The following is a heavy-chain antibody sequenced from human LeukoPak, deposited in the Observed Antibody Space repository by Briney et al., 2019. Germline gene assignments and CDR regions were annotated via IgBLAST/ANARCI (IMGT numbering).Heavy chain of an antibody. V-gene: IGHV3-7*01. CDR3: ARVLVGGTNWFDP. CDR2: INRDGSEK. J-gene: IGHJ5*02. D-gene: IGHD1-26*01. CDR1: GFRFSSYW. Sequence: GGSQRLSCAASGFRFSSYWMSWVRQAPGKGLEGVANINRDGSEKYYVDSVKGRFTISRDNAKNSLYLQMNSQRAEDTAVYYCARVLVGGTNWFDPWGQGTLVTVSS.